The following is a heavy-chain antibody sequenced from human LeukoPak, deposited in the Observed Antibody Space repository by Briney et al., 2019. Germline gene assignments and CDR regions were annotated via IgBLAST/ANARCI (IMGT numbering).Heavy chain of an antibody. D-gene: IGHD6-6*01. J-gene: IGHJ4*02. Sequence: SETLSLTCSVSGGXISSLYCSWIRQPPGKGLEWMGYMYYTGSTNYNPSLKSRVNIFVDMYKNQFSLRLSYVTAAHTAVYYCARHRAYSSSSPFDYWGQGTLVTVSS. CDR3: ARHRAYSSSSPFDY. CDR1: GGXISSLY. V-gene: IGHV4-59*08. CDR2: MYYTGST.